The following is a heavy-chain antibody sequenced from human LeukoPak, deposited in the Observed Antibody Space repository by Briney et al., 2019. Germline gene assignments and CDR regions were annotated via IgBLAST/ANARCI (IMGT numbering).Heavy chain of an antibody. CDR1: GGSISSHY. J-gene: IGHJ5*02. D-gene: IGHD1-7*01. CDR3: VRDYGFLELQSWFDP. V-gene: IGHV4-59*11. Sequence: SETLSLTCTVSGGSISSHYWSWIRQPPGKGLEWIGYIYYSGSTNYNPSLKRRVTISVDTSKNQFSLKLSSVTAADTAVYYCVRDYGFLELQSWFDPWGQGTLVTVSS. CDR2: IYYSGST.